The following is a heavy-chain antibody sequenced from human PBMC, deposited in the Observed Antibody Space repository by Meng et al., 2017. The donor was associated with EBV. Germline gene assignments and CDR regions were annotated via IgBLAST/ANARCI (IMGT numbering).Heavy chain of an antibody. CDR1: GFIFSDSY. Sequence: GPLVQSGGDLVKPGGSLRLSCAASGFIFSDSYMSWIRQTPGKGLEWISYISNSGTTIKYADSVKGRFTISRDNAKNSLYLQMNSLRADDTAVYYCARGSGRWTFDYWGQGTLVTVSS. CDR3: ARGSGRWTFDY. V-gene: IGHV3-11*01. J-gene: IGHJ4*02. CDR2: ISNSGTTI. D-gene: IGHD1-26*01.